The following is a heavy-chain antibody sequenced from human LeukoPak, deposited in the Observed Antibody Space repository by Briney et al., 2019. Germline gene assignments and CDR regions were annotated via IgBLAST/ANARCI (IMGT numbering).Heavy chain of an antibody. Sequence: GGSLRLSCAASGFTFNIYEMNWVRQAPGKGLEWVSYISSSGSTIYYAGSVKGRFTISRDNAKNSLYLQMNSLRAEDTAVYYCARDLTGLGGYYFDYWGLGTLVTVSS. CDR3: ARDLTGLGGYYFDY. D-gene: IGHD3-22*01. V-gene: IGHV3-48*03. CDR1: GFTFNIYE. CDR2: ISSSGSTI. J-gene: IGHJ4*02.